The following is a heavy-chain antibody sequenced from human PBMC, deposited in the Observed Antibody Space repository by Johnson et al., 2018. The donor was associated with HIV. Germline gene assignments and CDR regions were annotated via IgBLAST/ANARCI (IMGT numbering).Heavy chain of an antibody. J-gene: IGHJ3*02. CDR2: ISYDGSNK. D-gene: IGHD1-1*01. CDR3: ARAGTLGAFDI. Sequence: QVQLVESGGGVIRPGGSLRLSCAASGFTFSSYAMHWVRQAPGKGLEWVAVISYDGSNKYYADSVKGRFTISRDNSKNTLYLQMNSLRAEDTAVYYCARAGTLGAFDIWGQGTMVTVSS. CDR1: GFTFSSYA. V-gene: IGHV3-30-3*01.